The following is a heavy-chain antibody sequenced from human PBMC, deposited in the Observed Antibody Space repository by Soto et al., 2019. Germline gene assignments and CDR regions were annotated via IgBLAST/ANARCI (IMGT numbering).Heavy chain of an antibody. CDR3: ARKEDYGDYDWYFDL. J-gene: IGHJ2*01. V-gene: IGHV1-69*13. Sequence: SVKVSCKASGGTFSSYAISWVRQAPGQGLEWMGGIIPIFGTANYAQKFQGRVTITADESTSTAYMELSSLRSEDTAVYYCARKEDYGDYDWYFDLWGRGTLVTVSS. CDR1: GGTFSSYA. D-gene: IGHD4-17*01. CDR2: IIPIFGTA.